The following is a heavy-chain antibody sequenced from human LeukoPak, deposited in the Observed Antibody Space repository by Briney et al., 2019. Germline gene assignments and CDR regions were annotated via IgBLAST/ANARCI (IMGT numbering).Heavy chain of an antibody. J-gene: IGHJ5*02. D-gene: IGHD3-22*01. V-gene: IGHV4-38-2*01. Sequence: KPSETLSLTCAVSGYSIGSGYYWGWIRQPPGKGLEWIGSIYHSGSIYYNPSLKSRVTISVDTSKNQFSLKLSSVTAADTAVYYCARASDSSGYYYWFDPWGQGALVTVSS. CDR1: GYSIGSGYY. CDR3: ARASDSSGYYYWFDP. CDR2: IYHSGSI.